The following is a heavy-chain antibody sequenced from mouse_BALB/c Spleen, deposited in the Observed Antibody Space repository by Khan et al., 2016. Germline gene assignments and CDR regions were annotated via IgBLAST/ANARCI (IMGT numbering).Heavy chain of an antibody. CDR1: GYTFTSYW. Sequence: QVQLQQSGPELAKPGASVKMSCKASGYTFTSYWMHWVKQRPGQGLEWIGYINPSTGYTEYNQKFKDKATLTADKSSSPAYMQLSSLTSEDSAVYYCARYDVEFGYWGQGTLVTVSA. J-gene: IGHJ3*01. CDR3: ARYDVEFGY. CDR2: INPSTGYT. V-gene: IGHV1-7*01. D-gene: IGHD2-3*01.